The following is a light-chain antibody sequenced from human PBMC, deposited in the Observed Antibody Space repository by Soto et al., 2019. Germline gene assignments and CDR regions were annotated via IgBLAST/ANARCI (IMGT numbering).Light chain of an antibody. CDR2: AAS. Sequence: AIQMTQSPSSLSASVGDRVTITCRPSQGIGNDVAWYQQKPGKAPKVLIYAASTLQHGVPLRFSGSGSGTDFNLTISNLQPEDFATYYCLQDYNYPRTFGRGTKVE. CDR1: QGIGND. J-gene: IGKJ4*02. CDR3: LQDYNYPRT. V-gene: IGKV1-6*01.